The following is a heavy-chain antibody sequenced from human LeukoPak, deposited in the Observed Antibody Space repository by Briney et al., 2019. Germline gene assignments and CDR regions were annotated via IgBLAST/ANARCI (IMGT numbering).Heavy chain of an antibody. Sequence: SETLSLTCAVYGGSFSGYYWSWIRQPPGKGLEWIGEINHSGSTNYNPSLKSRVTISVDTSKNRFSLKLSSVTAADTAVYYCARDIYDFWSAEPSDAFDIWGQGTMVTVSS. CDR2: INHSGST. V-gene: IGHV4-34*01. CDR3: ARDIYDFWSAEPSDAFDI. D-gene: IGHD3-3*01. J-gene: IGHJ3*02. CDR1: GGSFSGYY.